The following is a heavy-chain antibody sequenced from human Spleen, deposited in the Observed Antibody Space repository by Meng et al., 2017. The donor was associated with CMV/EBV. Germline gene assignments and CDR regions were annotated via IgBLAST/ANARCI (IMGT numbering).Heavy chain of an antibody. J-gene: IGHJ4*02. V-gene: IGHV3-23*01. CDR1: YA. CDR2: ISGSGGST. Sequence: YAMSWVRQAPGKGLEWVSAISGSGGSTYYADSVKGRFTISRDNSKNTLYLQMNSLRAEDTAVYYCANVERLSPGYCSSTSCYPFDYWGQGTLVTVSS. D-gene: IGHD2-2*01. CDR3: ANVERLSPGYCSSTSCYPFDY.